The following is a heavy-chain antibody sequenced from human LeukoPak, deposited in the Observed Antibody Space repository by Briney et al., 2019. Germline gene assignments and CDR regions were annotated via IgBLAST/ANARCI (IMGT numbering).Heavy chain of an antibody. V-gene: IGHV3-21*01. Sequence: GGSLRLSCAASGFTFSTYAMSWVCQAPGKGLEWVSSISSSNNYIYYADSVKGQFTISRDNAKNSLYLQMNSLRAEDTAVYYCARSNGDYAFDYWGQGTLVTVSS. CDR1: GFTFSTYA. CDR2: ISSSNNYI. D-gene: IGHD4-17*01. CDR3: ARSNGDYAFDY. J-gene: IGHJ4*02.